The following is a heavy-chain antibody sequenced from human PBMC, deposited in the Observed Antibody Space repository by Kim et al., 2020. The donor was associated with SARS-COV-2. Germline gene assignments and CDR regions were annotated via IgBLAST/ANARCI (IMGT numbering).Heavy chain of an antibody. Sequence: VSVKSHITINPDTAKNQFSLQLNSVTPEDTAVYYCARERDYGGNSADFDYWGQGTLVTVSS. J-gene: IGHJ4*02. D-gene: IGHD4-17*01. V-gene: IGHV6-1*01. CDR3: ARERDYGGNSADFDY.